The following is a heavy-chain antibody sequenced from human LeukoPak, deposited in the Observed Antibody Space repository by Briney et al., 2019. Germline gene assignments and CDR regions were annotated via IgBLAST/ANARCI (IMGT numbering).Heavy chain of an antibody. CDR2: VSSRSTYT. Sequence: PGGSLRLSCAASGFTFSIHGMNWVRQAPGKGLEWVASVSSRSTYTHFADSVKGRFTIYRDDADESLFLHMNSLRAEDTAVYYCARDFSSGWYVNYWGQGTLVTVSS. V-gene: IGHV3-21*01. J-gene: IGHJ4*02. CDR1: GFTFSIHG. CDR3: ARDFSSGWYVNY. D-gene: IGHD6-19*01.